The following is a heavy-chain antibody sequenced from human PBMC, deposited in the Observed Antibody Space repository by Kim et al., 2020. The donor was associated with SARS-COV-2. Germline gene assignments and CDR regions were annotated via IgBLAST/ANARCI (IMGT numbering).Heavy chain of an antibody. J-gene: IGHJ4*02. V-gene: IGHV4-34*01. CDR1: GGSFSGYY. CDR3: ARGRGAAAGTFNPVEGPDSEYYFDY. Sequence: SETLSLTCAVYGGSFSGYYWSWIRQPPGKGLEWIGEINHSGSTNYNPSLKSRVTISVDTSKNQFSLKLSSVTAADTAVYYCARGRGAAAGTFNPVEGPDSEYYFDYWGQGTLVTVSS. CDR2: INHSGST. D-gene: IGHD6-13*01.